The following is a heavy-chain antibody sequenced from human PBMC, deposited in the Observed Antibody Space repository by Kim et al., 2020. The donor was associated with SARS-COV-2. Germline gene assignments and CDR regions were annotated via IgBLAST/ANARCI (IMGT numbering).Heavy chain of an antibody. J-gene: IGHJ6*02. CDR1: GFTFSSYA. V-gene: IGHV3-23*01. D-gene: IGHD2-2*01. CDR3: AKDIVVVPAAGDDYYYYYGMDV. Sequence: EGSLRLSCAASGFTFSSYAMSWVRQAPGKGLEWVSAISGSGGSTYYADSVKGRFTISRDNSKNTLYLQMNSLRAEDTAVYYCAKDIVVVPAAGDDYYYYYGMDVWGQGTTVTVSS. CDR2: ISGSGGST.